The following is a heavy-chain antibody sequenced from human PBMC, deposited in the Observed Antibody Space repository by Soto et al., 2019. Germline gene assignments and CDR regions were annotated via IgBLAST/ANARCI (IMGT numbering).Heavy chain of an antibody. CDR1: GGSISSSTYY. V-gene: IGHV4-39*01. CDR2: IYYRGST. D-gene: IGHD2-2*01. J-gene: IGHJ3*02. CDR3: ASYQQSYAFDI. Sequence: PSETLSLTCTVSGGSISSSTYYWGWIRQPPGKGLEWIGSIYYRGSTYYTPSLKSRVTISVDTSKNQFSLILTSVTAADTAVYYCASYQQSYAFDIWGKGTMVTVS.